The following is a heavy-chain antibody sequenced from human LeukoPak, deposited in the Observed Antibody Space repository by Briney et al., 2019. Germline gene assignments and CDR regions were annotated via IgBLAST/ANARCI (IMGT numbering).Heavy chain of an antibody. J-gene: IGHJ5*02. CDR3: ATAYCTNGVCYTNWFDP. V-gene: IGHV1-24*01. CDR2: FDPEDGET. D-gene: IGHD2-8*01. CDR1: GYTLTELS. Sequence: ASVKVSCKVSGYTLTELSMHWVRQAPGKGLEWMGGFDPEDGETIYAQKFQGRVTMTEDTSTDTAYMELSGLRSEDTAVYYCATAYCTNGVCYTNWFDPRGQGTLVTVSS.